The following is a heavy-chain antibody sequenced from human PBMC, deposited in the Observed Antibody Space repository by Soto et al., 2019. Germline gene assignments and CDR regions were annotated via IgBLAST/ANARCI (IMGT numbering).Heavy chain of an antibody. D-gene: IGHD7-27*01. CDR2: IYSGGST. CDR1: GFIVSSKY. CDR3: GSLPLGLSYYLVY. J-gene: IGHJ4*02. V-gene: IGHV3-53*01. Sequence: PGGSLRLSCAASGFIVSSKYMSWVRQAPGKGLQWVAVIYSGGSTYHADSVKGRFTISRDNPKNTVYLQMNSLRGDDTAVYYCGSLPLGLSYYLVYWGQGTLVTVSS.